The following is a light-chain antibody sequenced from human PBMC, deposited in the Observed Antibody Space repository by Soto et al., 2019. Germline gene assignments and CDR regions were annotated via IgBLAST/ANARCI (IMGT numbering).Light chain of an antibody. CDR2: SSN. V-gene: IGLV1-44*01. Sequence: QSVLTQPPSASGTPGQRVTISCSGSSSNIGSNYVYWYHQLPGTAPKLVIYSSNQRPSGVPDRFSGSKSGTSASLAISGLQSEDDADYYCASWDDSLNGFYVFGTGTKVTVL. CDR1: SSNIGSNY. CDR3: ASWDDSLNGFYV. J-gene: IGLJ1*01.